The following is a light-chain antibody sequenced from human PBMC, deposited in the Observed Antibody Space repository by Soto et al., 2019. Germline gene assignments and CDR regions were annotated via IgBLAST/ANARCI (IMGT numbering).Light chain of an antibody. Sequence: DIVITQSPAPPSVSPGEKGTLSSTGSKSGSSYLAWYQQKPGQAPRLLVSAASNRATGIPARFSGSGSGTDFTLTISSLEPEDFGVFYCQQRFDWPKITFGQGTRLEIK. J-gene: IGKJ5*01. CDR2: AAS. CDR3: QQRFDWPKIT. V-gene: IGKV3-11*01. CDR1: KSGSSY.